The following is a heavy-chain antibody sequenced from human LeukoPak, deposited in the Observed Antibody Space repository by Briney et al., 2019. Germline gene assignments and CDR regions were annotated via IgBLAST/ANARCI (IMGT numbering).Heavy chain of an antibody. CDR1: GFTFSSYG. J-gene: IGHJ4*02. V-gene: IGHV3-30*18. D-gene: IGHD3-22*01. CDR2: ISYDGSNK. Sequence: PGRSLRLSCAASGFTFSSYGMHWVRQAPGKGLEWVAVISYDGSNKYYADSVKGRFTISRDNSKNTLYLQMNSLRAEDTAVYYCAKGQYYYDSSGPFDYWGQGTLVTVSS. CDR3: AKGQYYYDSSGPFDY.